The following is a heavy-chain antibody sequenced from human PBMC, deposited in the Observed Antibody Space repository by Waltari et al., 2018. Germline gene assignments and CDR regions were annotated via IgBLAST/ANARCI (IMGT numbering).Heavy chain of an antibody. CDR1: GGSFSGYY. CDR2: INHSGST. V-gene: IGHV4-34*01. CDR3: ARGSSSPVFDY. J-gene: IGHJ4*02. D-gene: IGHD6-6*01. Sequence: QVQLQQWGAGLLKPSETLSLTCAVYGGSFSGYYWSWIRQPPGKGLEWIGEINHSGSTNDNPSLKSRVTISVDTSKNQFSLKLSSVTAADTAVYYCARGSSSPVFDYWGQGTLVTVSS.